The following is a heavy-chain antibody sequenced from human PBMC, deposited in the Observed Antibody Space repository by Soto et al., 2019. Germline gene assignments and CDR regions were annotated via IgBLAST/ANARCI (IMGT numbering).Heavy chain of an antibody. Sequence: GGSLRLSCAVSGFTFSNYAMTWVRQAPGKGLEWVSAISGGGGSTYYADSVKVRFTISRDNSKNTLYLQMNSLRAEDTAIYYCAKGDYGDYGWFDPWGQGTLVTVSS. J-gene: IGHJ5*02. CDR3: AKGDYGDYGWFDP. CDR2: ISGGGGST. V-gene: IGHV3-23*01. D-gene: IGHD4-17*01. CDR1: GFTFSNYA.